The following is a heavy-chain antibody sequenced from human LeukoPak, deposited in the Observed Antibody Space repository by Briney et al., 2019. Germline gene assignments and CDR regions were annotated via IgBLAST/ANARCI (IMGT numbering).Heavy chain of an antibody. V-gene: IGHV3-23*01. CDR3: ATQRSGWHYFDY. Sequence: QAGGFLRLSCAASGFTFSNYAMSWVRQAPGKGLEWVSSISSSGSSTYYADSVKGRFTISRDNSKNTLFLQMNSLRAEDTAVYYCATQRSGWHYFDYWGQGTLVTVSS. J-gene: IGHJ4*02. CDR1: GFTFSNYA. D-gene: IGHD6-19*01. CDR2: ISSSGSST.